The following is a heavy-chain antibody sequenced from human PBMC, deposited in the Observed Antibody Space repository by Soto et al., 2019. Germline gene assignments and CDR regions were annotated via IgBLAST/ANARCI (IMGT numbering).Heavy chain of an antibody. D-gene: IGHD3-16*01. CDR3: ARYWGSGWTGIFYYYYYGMDV. V-gene: IGHV4-34*01. CDR2: INHSGST. CDR1: GGSFSGYY. J-gene: IGHJ6*02. Sequence: SETLSLTCAAYGGSFSGYYWSWIRQPPGKGLEWIGEINHSGSTNYNPSLKSRVTISVDTSKNQFSLKLSSVTAADTAVYYCARYWGSGWTGIFYYYYYGMDVWGQGTTVTVSS.